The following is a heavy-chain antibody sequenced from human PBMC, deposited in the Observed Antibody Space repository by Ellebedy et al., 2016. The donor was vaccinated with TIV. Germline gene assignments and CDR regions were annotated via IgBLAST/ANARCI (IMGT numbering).Heavy chain of an antibody. J-gene: IGHJ4*02. CDR3: SRGWSTPDS. CDR2: IRNTGSDK. D-gene: IGHD2-15*01. V-gene: IGHV3-21*06. Sequence: GESLKISCAASGFTFSNYWMNWVRQSPGKGLEWVSSIRNTGSDKYYAESVKGRFTISRDNAQDTLFLQMNSLRAEDTAVYFCSRGWSTPDSWGQGTLVIVSS. CDR1: GFTFSNYW.